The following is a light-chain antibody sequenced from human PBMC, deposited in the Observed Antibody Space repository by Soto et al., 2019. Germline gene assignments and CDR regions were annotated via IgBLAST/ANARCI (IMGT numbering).Light chain of an antibody. Sequence: EIVLTQSPGTLSLSPGERATLSCRASQSVSSSYLAWYQQKPGQAPRLLIYGASIRATGIPDRFSGSGSGTDFTLTMSRLDREDFAVDYCRQYDSAPLAFGGGTRVEIK. CDR1: QSVSSSY. J-gene: IGKJ4*01. CDR3: RQYDSAPLA. CDR2: GAS. V-gene: IGKV3-20*01.